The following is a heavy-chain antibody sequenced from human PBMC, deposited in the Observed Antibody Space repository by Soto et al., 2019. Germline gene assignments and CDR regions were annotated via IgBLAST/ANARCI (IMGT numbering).Heavy chain of an antibody. CDR3: ARRGEGYYYYYGMDV. J-gene: IGHJ6*02. CDR2: INHSGST. D-gene: IGHD3-16*01. V-gene: IGHV4-34*01. CDR1: GGSFSGYY. Sequence: SETLSLTCAVYGGSFSGYYWSWIRQPPGRGLEWIGEINHSGSTNYNPSLKSRVTISVDTSKNQFSLKLSSVTAADTAVYYCARRGEGYYYYYGMDVWGQGTTVTVSS.